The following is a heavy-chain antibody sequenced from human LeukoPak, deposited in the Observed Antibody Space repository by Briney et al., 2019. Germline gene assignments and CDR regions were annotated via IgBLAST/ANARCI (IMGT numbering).Heavy chain of an antibody. CDR3: ARSYCSGGRCYEYSYYYYMDV. CDR1: GFTFSSYS. V-gene: IGHV3-21*01. J-gene: IGHJ6*03. D-gene: IGHD2-15*01. CDR2: ISSSSSYK. Sequence: GGSLRLSCAASGFTFSSYSMNWVRQAPGKGLEWVSSISSSSSYKYYADSVKGRFTISRDNAKNSLFLQMNSLRAEDTAVYYCARSYCSGGRCYEYSYYYYMDVWGRGTTVSVSS.